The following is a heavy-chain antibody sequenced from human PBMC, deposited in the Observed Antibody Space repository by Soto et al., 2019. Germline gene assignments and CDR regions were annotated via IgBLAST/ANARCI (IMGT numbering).Heavy chain of an antibody. CDR2: IRETGNT. D-gene: IGHD1-26*01. CDR3: ATQQMGVIRALDY. Sequence: EVQILQSGGGLEQPGGSLRLSCAASGFTFSNYAMSWIRQAPGKGLEWVSTIRETGNTYYADSVRGRLATSRDNSENTIYLQISSLRAEDTAVYYCATQQMGVIRALDYWGQGTLVTVSS. CDR1: GFTFSNYA. J-gene: IGHJ4*02. V-gene: IGHV3-23*01.